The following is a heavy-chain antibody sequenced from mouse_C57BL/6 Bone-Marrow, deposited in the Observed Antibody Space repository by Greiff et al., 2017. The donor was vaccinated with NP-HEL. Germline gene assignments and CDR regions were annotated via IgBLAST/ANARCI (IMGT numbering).Heavy chain of an antibody. Sequence: VKLMESGAELARPGASVKLSCKASGYTFTSYGISWVKQRTGQGLEWIGEIYPRSGNTYYNEKFKGKATLTADKSSSTAYMELRSLTSEDSAVYFCARRRMDYWGQGTSVTVSS. J-gene: IGHJ4*01. V-gene: IGHV1-81*01. CDR2: IYPRSGNT. CDR3: ARRRMDY. CDR1: GYTFTSYG.